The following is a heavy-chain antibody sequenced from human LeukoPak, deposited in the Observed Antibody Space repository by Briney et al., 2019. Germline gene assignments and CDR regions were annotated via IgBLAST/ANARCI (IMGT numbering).Heavy chain of an antibody. CDR2: IDRDGSRI. V-gene: IGHV3-74*01. J-gene: IGHJ5*02. D-gene: IGHD3-10*01. Sequence: GGSLRLSCAVSGFTFSSYWMHWVRKAPGKGLVWVSRIDRDGSRINYADSVKGRFTISRDNGKNTLFLQMNSLRAEDAAVYYCARGFNRGFDPWGQGTLVTVSS. CDR1: GFTFSSYW. CDR3: ARGFNRGFDP.